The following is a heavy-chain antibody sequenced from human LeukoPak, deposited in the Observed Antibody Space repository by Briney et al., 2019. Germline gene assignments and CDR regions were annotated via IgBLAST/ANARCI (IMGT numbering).Heavy chain of an antibody. CDR3: ARDIVMVVGSFYYGMDF. V-gene: IGHV1-18*01. D-gene: IGHD2-15*01. J-gene: IGHJ6*02. Sequence: ASVKLSCKSCVYSFTSYDIRWARQASAQGRVGGGCNSSYNGNTNYAQNFQDRVTMTTDTSTSTAYMELRSLRSDDTAVYYCARDIVMVVGSFYYGMDFWGRGTTVTVS. CDR1: VYSFTSYD. CDR2: NSSYNGNT.